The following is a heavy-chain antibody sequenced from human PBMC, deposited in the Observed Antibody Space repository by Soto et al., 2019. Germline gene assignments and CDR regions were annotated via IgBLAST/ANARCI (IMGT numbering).Heavy chain of an antibody. CDR3: ARFNSGSYYEVFDI. Sequence: QVQLQESGPGLVSPWGALSLTWAGYVASVPGNNWWIGTGQPPGKGLAWIGETYHSGGTNYNPSLKSRVTIAVDKSKNQFSLKLSSVTAADTAVYYCARFNSGSYYEVFDIWGQGTMVTVSS. D-gene: IGHD1-26*01. CDR1: VASVPGNNW. CDR2: TYHSGGT. V-gene: IGHV4-4*02. J-gene: IGHJ3*02.